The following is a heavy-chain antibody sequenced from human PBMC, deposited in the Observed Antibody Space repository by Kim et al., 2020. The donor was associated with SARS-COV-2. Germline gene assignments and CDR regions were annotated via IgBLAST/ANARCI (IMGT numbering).Heavy chain of an antibody. V-gene: IGHV4-61*01. Sequence: SETLSLTCTVSGGSVSSGSYYWSWIRQPPGKGLEWIGYIYYSGSTNYNPSLKSRVTISVDTSKNQFSLKLSSVTAADTAVYYCATSNYDILPGYYEPQLFDYRGQRTVCTVSS. CDR1: GGSVSSGSYY. CDR2: IYYSGST. CDR3: ATSNYDILPGYYEPQLFDY. J-gene: IGHJ4*02. D-gene: IGHD3-9*01.